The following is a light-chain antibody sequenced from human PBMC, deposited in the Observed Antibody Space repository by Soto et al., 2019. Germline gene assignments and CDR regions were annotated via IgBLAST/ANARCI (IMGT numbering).Light chain of an antibody. Sequence: EIVMTQSPASLYVSPGERATLSCRASQSVGRNVAWYQQKPGQTPRLLIYGASTRATGVPASFSGSGSGTVFTLTISSLQSEDMAVYYCQQYDDWPLTFGGGTTVEIK. CDR2: GAS. V-gene: IGKV3-15*01. CDR1: QSVGRN. CDR3: QQYDDWPLT. J-gene: IGKJ4*01.